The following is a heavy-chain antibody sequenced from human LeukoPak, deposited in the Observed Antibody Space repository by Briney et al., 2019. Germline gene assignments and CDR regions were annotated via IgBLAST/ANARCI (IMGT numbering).Heavy chain of an antibody. V-gene: IGHV3-21*01. CDR2: ISSSSSYI. CDR3: ARSSSSSWYSDY. Sequence: GESLKISCAASGFAFSSYSMNWVRQAPGKGLEWVSSISSSSSYIYYADSVKGRFTISRDNAKNSLYLQMNSLRAEDTAVYYCARSSSSSWYSDYWGQGTLVTVSS. D-gene: IGHD6-13*01. CDR1: GFAFSSYS. J-gene: IGHJ4*02.